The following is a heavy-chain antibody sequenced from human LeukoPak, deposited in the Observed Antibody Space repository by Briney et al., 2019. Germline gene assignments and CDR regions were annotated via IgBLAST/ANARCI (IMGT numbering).Heavy chain of an antibody. J-gene: IGHJ4*02. CDR1: GFPFSGYA. CDR2: MSANGDST. D-gene: IGHD4-11*01. CDR3: AKVGDYSNYYDY. V-gene: IGHV3-23*01. Sequence: GGSLRLSRAASGFPFSGYAMRGVRPAPGKGVEWVSAMSANGDSTYYVDSVRGRFTISRDNSKNTLYLQMNSLRAEDTAVYYCAKVGDYSNYYDYWGQGTLVTVSS.